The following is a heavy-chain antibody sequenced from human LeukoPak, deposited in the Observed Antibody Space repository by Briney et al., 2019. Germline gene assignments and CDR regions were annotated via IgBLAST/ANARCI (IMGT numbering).Heavy chain of an antibody. Sequence: GGSLRLSCAASGFTFSDYYMSWVRQAPGKGLEWVSYISSSGSTIYYADSVKGRFTISRDNAKNSLYLQMNSLRAEDTAVYYCARDRNYDFWSGYPDAIDIWGQGTMVTVSS. CDR2: ISSSGSTI. D-gene: IGHD3-3*01. V-gene: IGHV3-11*01. CDR3: ARDRNYDFWSGYPDAIDI. CDR1: GFTFSDYY. J-gene: IGHJ3*02.